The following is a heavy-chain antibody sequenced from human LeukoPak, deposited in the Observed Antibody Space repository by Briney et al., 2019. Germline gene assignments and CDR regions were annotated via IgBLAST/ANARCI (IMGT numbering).Heavy chain of an antibody. CDR3: AGTDRYYYYYMDV. CDR2: INHSGST. CDR1: GGSFSGYY. V-gene: IGHV4-34*01. Sequence: PSETLSLTCAVYGGSFSGYYWSWIRQPPGKGLEWIGEINHSGSTNYNPSLKSRVTISVDTSKNQFSLKLSSVTAADTAVYYCAGTDRYYYYYMDVWGKGTTVTVSS. J-gene: IGHJ6*03.